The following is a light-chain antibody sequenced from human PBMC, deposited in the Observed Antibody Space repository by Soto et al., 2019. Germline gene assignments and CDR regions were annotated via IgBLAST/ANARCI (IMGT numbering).Light chain of an antibody. CDR2: DAS. CDR1: QTIDNT. V-gene: IGKV3-15*01. CDR3: QHYNYWPYT. J-gene: IGKJ2*01. Sequence: EIVMTQSPATLSLSQGERATLACRASQTIDNTLAWYQRKPGQAPRLLIYDASTRATGVPARFSGSGSGTDFTLTISSLQSEDFAVYYCQHYNYWPYTFGQGTMVDIK.